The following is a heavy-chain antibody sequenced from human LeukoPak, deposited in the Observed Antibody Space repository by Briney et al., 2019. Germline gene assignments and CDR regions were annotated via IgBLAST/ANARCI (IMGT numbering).Heavy chain of an antibody. Sequence: SETLSLTCTVSGDSISGYFWSWIRLPPGKGLEWIGYIYDTEHSNYNPSLRRRVTISIDTSKNQFSLNLSSVTAADTAVYYCARCIWRGSCYYFDHWGLGIQVSVSS. D-gene: IGHD2-15*01. CDR3: ARCIWRGSCYYFDH. J-gene: IGHJ4*02. CDR1: GDSISGYF. CDR2: IYDTEHS. V-gene: IGHV4-4*08.